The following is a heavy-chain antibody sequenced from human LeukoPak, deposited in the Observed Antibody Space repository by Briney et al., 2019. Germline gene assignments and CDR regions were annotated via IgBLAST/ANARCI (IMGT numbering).Heavy chain of an antibody. J-gene: IGHJ5*02. CDR1: GFTFSSYA. CDR3: ARGHYQLS. D-gene: IGHD2-2*01. Sequence: RPGGSLRLSCAASGFTFSSYAMSWVRQAPGKGLEWVANIKQDGSEKCYVDSVKGRFTISRDNAKNSLYLQMNSLSAEDTAVYYCARGHYQLSWGQGILVTVSS. CDR2: IKQDGSEK. V-gene: IGHV3-7*01.